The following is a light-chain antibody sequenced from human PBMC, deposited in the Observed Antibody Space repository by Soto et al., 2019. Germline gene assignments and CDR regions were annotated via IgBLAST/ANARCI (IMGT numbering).Light chain of an antibody. CDR3: QHNGGSPSYT. J-gene: IGKJ2*01. Sequence: EIVLTQSPGTLSLSPGERATRSCRASQTITSNYLAWYQQKPGQAPRLLIYGATSRATGVPDRFSGSGSGTDFTLIISRLEPEDSAVYYCQHNGGSPSYTFGQGTKLEI. V-gene: IGKV3-20*01. CDR1: QTITSNY. CDR2: GAT.